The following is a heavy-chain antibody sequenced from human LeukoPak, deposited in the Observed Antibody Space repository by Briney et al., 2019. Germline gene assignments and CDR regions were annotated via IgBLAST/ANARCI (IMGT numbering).Heavy chain of an antibody. CDR2: ISSSGSTI. D-gene: IGHD6-13*01. V-gene: IGHV3-11*01. Sequence: GGSLRLSCAASGFTFCDYYMRWIRQAPGKGLEWVSYISSSGSTIYYADSVKGRFTIYRDNAKNSLYLQMNSLRAEDTSVYYYERVVSRGFGYWGQGTLVTGSS. J-gene: IGHJ4*02. CDR1: GFTFCDYY. CDR3: ERVVSRGFGY.